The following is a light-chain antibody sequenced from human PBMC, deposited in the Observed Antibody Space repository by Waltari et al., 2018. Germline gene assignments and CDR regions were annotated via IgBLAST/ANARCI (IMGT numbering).Light chain of an antibody. Sequence: DIVMTQSPLSLPVTPGEPASISCRSSQSLLHSNGYNYLDRYLQKPGQSPHLLIYLGSNRASGVPDRFSGSGSGTDFTLKISRVEAEDVGVYYCMQALQTPLTFGGGTRVEIK. V-gene: IGKV2-28*01. CDR1: QSLLHSNGYNY. CDR3: MQALQTPLT. J-gene: IGKJ4*01. CDR2: LGS.